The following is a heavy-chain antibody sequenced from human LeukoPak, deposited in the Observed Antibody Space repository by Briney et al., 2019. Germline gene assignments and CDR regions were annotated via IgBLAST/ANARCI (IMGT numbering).Heavy chain of an antibody. CDR1: GGSISSSSYY. CDR2: IFYSGST. CDR3: ATTPALAVAGTLDPKE. D-gene: IGHD6-19*01. V-gene: IGHV4-39*01. Sequence: AETLSLTCTVSGGSISSSSYYWGWIRQSPGKGLEWIGSIFYSGSTYYNPSLKSRVTISIDTSENQFSLKLSSVTAADTAVYYCATTPALAVAGTLDPKEWGQGTLVTVCS. J-gene: IGHJ4*02.